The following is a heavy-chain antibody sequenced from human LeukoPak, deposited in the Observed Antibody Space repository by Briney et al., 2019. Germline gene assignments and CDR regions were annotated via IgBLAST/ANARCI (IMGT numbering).Heavy chain of an antibody. Sequence: SETLSLTCSVSGDSVSRSDSYWDWIRQPPGKGLEWIGTIYYSGRTYYSPSLKSQVTMSVDPSNNQFSLTLRPVTAADTAVYYCARRRYYDGSGYLEWGQGTLLSVSS. CDR3: ARRRYYDGSGYLE. J-gene: IGHJ1*01. CDR1: GDSVSRSDSY. CDR2: IYYSGRT. D-gene: IGHD3-22*01. V-gene: IGHV4-39*01.